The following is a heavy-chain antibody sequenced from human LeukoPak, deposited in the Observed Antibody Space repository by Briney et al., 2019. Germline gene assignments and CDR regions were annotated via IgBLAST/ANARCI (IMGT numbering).Heavy chain of an antibody. V-gene: IGHV4-59*01. D-gene: IGHD3-16*02. CDR2: IYCSGST. CDR1: GGSFSSYY. J-gene: IGHJ4*02. CDR3: ARAVITFGGVVAKGFDC. Sequence: MASETQSLTCTVSGGSFSSYYWSWIRQPPGKGLEWIGYIYCSGSTDYNPSLKSRVTISVDTSKNQFSLNLSSVTAADTAVYYCARAVITFGGVVAKGFDCWGQGTLVTVSS.